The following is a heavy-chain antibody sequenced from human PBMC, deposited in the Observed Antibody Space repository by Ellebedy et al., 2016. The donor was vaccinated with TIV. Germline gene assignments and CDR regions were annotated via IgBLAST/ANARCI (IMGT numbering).Heavy chain of an antibody. J-gene: IGHJ4*02. CDR1: GFTFSDYY. D-gene: IGHD2/OR15-2a*01. CDR3: VRVMCYGDTTSY. CDR2: ISGPGTNM. V-gene: IGHV3-11*01. Sequence: GGSLRLSCAASGFTFSDYYMNWIRQAPGKGLEWVSYISGPGTNMNYADSVKGRFTISRDNAKNSVYLQMSSLKVEDTAVYYCVRVMCYGDTTSYWGQGTLVTVSP.